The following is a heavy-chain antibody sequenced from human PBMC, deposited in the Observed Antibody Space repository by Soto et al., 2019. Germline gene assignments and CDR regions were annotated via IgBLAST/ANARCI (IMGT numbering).Heavy chain of an antibody. V-gene: IGHV3-53*02. CDR3: ATDTSLDY. CDR1: GFTVSNNY. CDR2: IYGGGST. Sequence: EVQLVETGGGLIQPGGSLRLSCEASGFTVSNNYMSWVRQAPGKGLEWVSIIYGGGSTFYADSVKHRFTISRYNSKNTLFLQINSLRAEDTAVYFCATDTSLDYWVQGTLVTVSA. J-gene: IGHJ4*02. D-gene: IGHD2-2*01.